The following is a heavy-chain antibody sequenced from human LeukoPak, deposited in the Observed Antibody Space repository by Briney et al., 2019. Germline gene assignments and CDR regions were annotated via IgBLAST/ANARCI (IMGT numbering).Heavy chain of an antibody. J-gene: IGHJ6*03. V-gene: IGHV3-23*01. CDR2: ISGSGGST. Sequence: GGSLRLSCAASGFTFSSYAMSWVRQTPGKGLKWVSTISGSGGSTYYADSVKGRFTISRDNSKNTLYLQMNSLRAEDTAVYYCAKDHLGYSGYDHGGVDYGEQYYYYYYYMDVWGKGTTVTVSS. CDR3: AKDHLGYSGYDHGGVDYGEQYYYYYYYMDV. D-gene: IGHD5-12*01. CDR1: GFTFSSYA.